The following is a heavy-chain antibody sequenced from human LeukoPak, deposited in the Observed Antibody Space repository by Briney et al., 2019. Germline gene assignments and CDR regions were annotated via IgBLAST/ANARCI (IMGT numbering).Heavy chain of an antibody. CDR3: ARDALFQGSSSFGGYIGY. CDR2: IWYDGSNK. D-gene: IGHD6-6*01. J-gene: IGHJ4*02. CDR1: GFTFSSYA. V-gene: IGHV3-33*08. Sequence: QPGGSLRLSCAASGFTFSSYAMSWVRQAPGKGLEWVAVIWYDGSNKYYADSVKGRFTISRDNSKNTLYLQMNSLRAEDTAVYYCARDALFQGSSSFGGYIGYWGQGTLVTVSS.